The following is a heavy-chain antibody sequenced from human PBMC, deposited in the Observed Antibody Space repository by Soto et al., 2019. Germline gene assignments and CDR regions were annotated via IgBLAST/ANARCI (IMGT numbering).Heavy chain of an antibody. V-gene: IGHV4-30-2*01. CDR3: ARGGRTGDYFDY. Sequence: SETLSLTCAVSGGSISSGGYSWSWIRQPPGKGLEWIGYIYHSGSTYYNPSLKSRVTISVDRSKNQFSLKLSSVTAADTAVYYCARGGRTGDYFDYWGQGTLVTV. D-gene: IGHD2-15*01. J-gene: IGHJ4*02. CDR1: GGSISSGGYS. CDR2: IYHSGST.